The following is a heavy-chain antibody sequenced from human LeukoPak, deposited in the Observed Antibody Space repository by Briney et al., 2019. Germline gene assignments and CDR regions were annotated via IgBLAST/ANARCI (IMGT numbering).Heavy chain of an antibody. V-gene: IGHV1-69*05. D-gene: IGHD4-17*01. CDR1: GGTFSSYA. Sequence: GASVKVSCKASGGTFSSYAISWVRQAPGQGLEWMGRIIPIFGTANYAQKFQGRVTMTTDESTSTAYMELSSLRSEDTAVYYCARDRGTPVTNGKGGWFDPWGQGTLVTVSS. J-gene: IGHJ5*02. CDR2: IIPIFGTA. CDR3: ARDRGTPVTNGKGGWFDP.